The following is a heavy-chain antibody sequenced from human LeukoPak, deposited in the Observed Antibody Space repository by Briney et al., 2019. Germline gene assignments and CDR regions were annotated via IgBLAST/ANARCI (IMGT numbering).Heavy chain of an antibody. CDR3: ARPIRGSYVEDAFDM. CDR2: INHSSGGT. V-gene: IGHV1-2*02. J-gene: IGHJ3*02. Sequence: ASVTVSFKSSGYTFSYYYLHWVRQAPGKGLEWMGWINHSSGGTKYVQKFQGRVTMTRDTSISTGYMELSSLRSDDTAVYYCARPIRGSYVEDAFDMWGQGTMVTVSA. CDR1: GYTFSYYY. D-gene: IGHD1-26*01.